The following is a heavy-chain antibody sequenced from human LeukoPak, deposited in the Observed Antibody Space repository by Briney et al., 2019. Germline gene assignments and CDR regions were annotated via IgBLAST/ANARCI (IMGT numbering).Heavy chain of an antibody. J-gene: IGHJ5*02. CDR3: ARGGLRFLEWLPYWFDP. D-gene: IGHD3-3*01. V-gene: IGHV4-34*01. CDR2: INHSGST. Sequence: LETLSLTCAVYGGSFSGYYWSWIRQPPGKGLEWIGEINHSGSTNYNPSLKSRVTISVDTSKNQFSLKLSSVTAADTAVYYCARGGLRFLEWLPYWFDPWGQGTLVTVSS. CDR1: GGSFSGYY.